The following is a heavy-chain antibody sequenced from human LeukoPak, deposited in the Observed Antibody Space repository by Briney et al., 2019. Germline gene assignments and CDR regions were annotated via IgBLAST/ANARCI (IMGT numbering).Heavy chain of an antibody. CDR3: ARDRPGGSSLDY. CDR2: VYYSGST. Sequence: SETLTLTCTVSGGSISSSSYYWGWIRQPPGKGLEWIGSVYYSGSTYYNPSLKSRVTISVDTSKNQFSLKLSSVTAADTAVYYCARDRPGGSSLDYWGQGTLVTVSS. V-gene: IGHV4-39*07. D-gene: IGHD6-13*01. J-gene: IGHJ4*02. CDR1: GGSISSSSYY.